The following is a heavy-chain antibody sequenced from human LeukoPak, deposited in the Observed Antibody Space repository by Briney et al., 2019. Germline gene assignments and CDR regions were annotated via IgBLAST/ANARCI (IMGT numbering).Heavy chain of an antibody. CDR1: GFTFTSSA. Sequence: SVKVSCKASGFTFTSSAMQWVRQARGQRLEWIGWIVVGSGNTNYAQKFQERVTITRDMSTSTAYMELSSLRSEDTAVYYCARDGTAVGINYDYWGQGTLVTVSS. D-gene: IGHD6-13*01. CDR3: ARDGTAVGINYDY. V-gene: IGHV1-58*02. CDR2: IVVGSGNT. J-gene: IGHJ4*02.